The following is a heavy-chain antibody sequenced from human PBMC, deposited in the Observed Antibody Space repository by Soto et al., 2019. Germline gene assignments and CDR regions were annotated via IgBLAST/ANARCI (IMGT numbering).Heavy chain of an antibody. CDR2: IYSSGNT. Sequence: SETLSLTCTFSVVSISSYYWSWIRHPPGKGLEWIGYIYSSGNTNYNPSLKSRVTISVDTSKNQFSLKLSSVTAADTAVYYCARDRGTETTRDVWWFEPWGQGTLVTVSS. J-gene: IGHJ5*02. V-gene: IGHV4-59*12. D-gene: IGHD1-7*01. CDR3: ARDRGTETTRDVWWFEP. CDR1: VVSISSYY.